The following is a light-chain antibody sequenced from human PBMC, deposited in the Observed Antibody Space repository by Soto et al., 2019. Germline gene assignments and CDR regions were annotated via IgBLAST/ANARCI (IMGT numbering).Light chain of an antibody. CDR2: GNT. Sequence: QSVLTQPPSVSGAPGQRVTIPCTGTSSNIGAGFDVHWYQQIPGTAPKLLIFGNTNRPSGVPDRFSGARSGTSASLAISGLQSEDEADYYCAAWDDSLNGWVFGGGTKLTVL. J-gene: IGLJ3*02. V-gene: IGLV1-40*01. CDR1: SSNIGAGFD. CDR3: AAWDDSLNGWV.